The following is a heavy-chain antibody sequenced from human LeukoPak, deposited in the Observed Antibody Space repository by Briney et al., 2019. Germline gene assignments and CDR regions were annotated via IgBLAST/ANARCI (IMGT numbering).Heavy chain of an antibody. CDR1: GYTFTGYY. CDR2: VSPNSGGT. J-gene: IGHJ4*02. CDR3: ARDVGTVTTFDY. V-gene: IGHV1-2*06. D-gene: IGHD4-11*01. Sequence: GASVKVSCKASGYTFTGYYMHSVRQAPGQGLEWMGRVSPNSGGTNYGQKFQGRVTMTRDTSISTAYMELSRLRADDTAVYYCARDVGTVTTFDYWGQGTLVTVSS.